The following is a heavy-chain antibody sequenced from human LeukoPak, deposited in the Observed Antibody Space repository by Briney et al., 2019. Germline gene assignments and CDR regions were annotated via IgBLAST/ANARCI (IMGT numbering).Heavy chain of an antibody. CDR3: ARDSRPRRYFDY. CDR1: GLTSIDNN. D-gene: IGHD2-2*01. J-gene: IGHJ4*02. CDR2: ISSSGSTI. Sequence: SGGSLRSSGAPPGLTSIDNNMGGIGRPQGKGWEGVSFISSSGSTIYYADSVKGRFTISRDNAKNSLYLQMNSLRAEDTAVYYCARDSRPRRYFDYWGQGTLVTVSS. V-gene: IGHV3-11*04.